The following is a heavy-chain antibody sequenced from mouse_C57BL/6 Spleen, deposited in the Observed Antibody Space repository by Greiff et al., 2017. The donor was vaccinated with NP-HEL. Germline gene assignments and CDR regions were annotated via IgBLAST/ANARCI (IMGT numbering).Heavy chain of an antibody. D-gene: IGHD1-1*01. J-gene: IGHJ2*01. CDR2: INPYNGDT. CDR1: GYSFTGYF. Sequence: VQLQQSGPELVKPGDSVKISCKASGYSFTGYFMNWVMQSHGKSLEWIGRINPYNGDTFYNQKFKGKATLTVDKSSSTAHMELRSLTSEDSAVYYRARSYYGSHPYYFDYWGQGTTLTVSS. CDR3: ARSYYGSHPYYFDY. V-gene: IGHV1-20*01.